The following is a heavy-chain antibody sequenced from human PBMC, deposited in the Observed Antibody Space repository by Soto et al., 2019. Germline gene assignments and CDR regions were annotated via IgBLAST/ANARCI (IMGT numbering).Heavy chain of an antibody. J-gene: IGHJ2*01. V-gene: IGHV4-34*01. CDR3: GRESHDMLSGPPWVWCFDL. CDR2: INDRGSI. Sequence: QVQLQQWGAGPLRPLETLSLTCGVSGGSFSGYYWAWIRQSPGKGLEWIGQINDRGSINYNPSLKSRISITVDPSKRYYSLYLRSVTAAEAAVYYCGRESHDMLSGPPWVWCFDLWGCGTLVSVSS. CDR1: GGSFSGYY. D-gene: IGHD1-1*01.